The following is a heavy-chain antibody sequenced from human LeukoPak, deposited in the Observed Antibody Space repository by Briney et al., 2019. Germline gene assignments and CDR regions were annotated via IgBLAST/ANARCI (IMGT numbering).Heavy chain of an antibody. V-gene: IGHV3-33*01. CDR2: IWYDGSNK. CDR1: GFTFSSYG. J-gene: IGHJ6*02. Sequence: GRSLRLSCAASGFTFSSYGMHWVRQAPGKGLEWVAVIWYDGSNKYYADSVNGRFTISRDNSKNTLYLQMNSLRAEDTAVYYCARDLEYYLGSGSYYYYYYGMDVWGQGTTVTVSS. CDR3: ARDLEYYLGSGSYYYYYYGMDV. D-gene: IGHD3-10*01.